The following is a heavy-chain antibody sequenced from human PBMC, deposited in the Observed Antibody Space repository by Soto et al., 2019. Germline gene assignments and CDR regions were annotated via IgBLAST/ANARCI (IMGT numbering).Heavy chain of an antibody. D-gene: IGHD6-13*01. Sequence: PSETLSLTCTFSGGSISSYYWSWIRQPAGKGLEWIGRIYTSGSTNYNPSLKSRVTMSVDTPKNQFSLNLSSVTAADTAVYYCARDKQQLGPYGMDVWGQGTTVTVSS. CDR1: GGSISSYY. CDR2: IYTSGST. CDR3: ARDKQQLGPYGMDV. J-gene: IGHJ6*02. V-gene: IGHV4-4*07.